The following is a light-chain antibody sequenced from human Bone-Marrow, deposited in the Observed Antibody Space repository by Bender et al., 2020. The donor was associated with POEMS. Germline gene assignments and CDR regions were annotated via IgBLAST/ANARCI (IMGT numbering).Light chain of an antibody. CDR3: ATWDDSLSEWV. J-gene: IGLJ3*02. CDR1: KLGDRY. Sequence: SYELTQAPSVSVSPGQTASITCSGDKLGDRYASWYQHKPGQSPLLVMYRDSKRPSGVPDRFSASKSGTSASLAISGLRSEDETVYYCATWDDSLSEWVFGGGTKLTVL. V-gene: IGLV3-1*01. CDR2: RDS.